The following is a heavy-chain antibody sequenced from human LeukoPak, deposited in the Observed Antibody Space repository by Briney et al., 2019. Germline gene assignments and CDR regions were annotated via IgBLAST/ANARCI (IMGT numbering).Heavy chain of an antibody. Sequence: PEASVKVSCKASGYTFTGYYMHWVRQAPGQGLEWMGWINPNSGGTNYAQKFQGRVTMTRDTSISTAYMELSRLRSDDTAVYYCARAVATITTYPTYFDYWGQGTLVTVSS. CDR3: ARAVATITTYPTYFDY. D-gene: IGHD5-12*01. V-gene: IGHV1-2*02. J-gene: IGHJ4*02. CDR2: INPNSGGT. CDR1: GYTFTGYY.